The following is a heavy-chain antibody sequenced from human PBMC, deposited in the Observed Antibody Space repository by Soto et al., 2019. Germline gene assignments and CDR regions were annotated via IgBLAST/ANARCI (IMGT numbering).Heavy chain of an antibody. Sequence: QLQLQESGPGLVKPSETLSLTCNVSGGSISSSRSYWAWFRQPPGKELEWIANIFYAGNTYYNPSLKGRVTVSADTSKNQVSLQLDSVTAADTAVYYCARQAAAPGIDLWFDPWGQGTLVTVSS. CDR1: GGSISSSRSY. CDR2: IFYAGNT. CDR3: ARQAAAPGIDLWFDP. D-gene: IGHD6-13*01. J-gene: IGHJ5*02. V-gene: IGHV4-39*01.